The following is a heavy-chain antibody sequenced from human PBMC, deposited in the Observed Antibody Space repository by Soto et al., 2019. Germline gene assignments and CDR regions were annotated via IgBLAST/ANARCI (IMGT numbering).Heavy chain of an antibody. CDR1: GFTYSDYY. D-gene: IGHD4-4*01. Sequence: QVQLVESGGGLVKPGGSLRLSCAASGFTYSDYYMSWIRQAPGKGLEWVSYISSSGSTIYYADSVKGRFTISRDNAKNSLYLQMNSLRAEDTAVYFCARDQSLTQYDAFDIWGQGTMVTVSS. CDR2: ISSSGSTI. J-gene: IGHJ3*02. V-gene: IGHV3-11*01. CDR3: ARDQSLTQYDAFDI.